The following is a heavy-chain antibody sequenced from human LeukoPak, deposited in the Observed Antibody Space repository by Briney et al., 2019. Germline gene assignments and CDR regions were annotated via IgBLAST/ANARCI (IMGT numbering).Heavy chain of an antibody. J-gene: IGHJ4*02. CDR1: GGSISSSSYY. Sequence: SETLSLTCTVSGGSISSSSYYWGWIRQPPGKGLEWIGSIYYSGSTYYNPSLKSRVTISVDTSNNQFSLKLSSVTAADTAVYYCARGNEEVPPRFDYWGQGTLVTVSS. CDR2: IYYSGST. V-gene: IGHV4-39*07. CDR3: ARGNEEVPPRFDY. D-gene: IGHD1-1*01.